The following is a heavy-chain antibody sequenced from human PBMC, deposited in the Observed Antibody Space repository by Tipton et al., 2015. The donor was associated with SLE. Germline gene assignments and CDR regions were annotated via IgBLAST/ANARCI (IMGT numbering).Heavy chain of an antibody. V-gene: IGHV3-74*01. CDR3: ARDCCGENGYNSY. CDR1: GFTFRTYA. J-gene: IGHJ4*02. CDR2: INSDGSST. Sequence: SLRLSCAASGFTFRTYAMAWVRQAPGKGLVWVSRINSDGSSTNYADSVKGRFTISRDNAKNTLYLQMNSLRVEDTAVYYCARDCCGENGYNSYWGQGTLVTVSS. D-gene: IGHD5-24*01.